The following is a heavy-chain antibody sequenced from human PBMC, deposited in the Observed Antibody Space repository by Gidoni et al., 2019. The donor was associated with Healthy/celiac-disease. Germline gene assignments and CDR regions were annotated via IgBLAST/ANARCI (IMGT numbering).Heavy chain of an antibody. CDR2: IYYSGST. Sequence: QVQLQESGPGLAKPSQTLSPTCTVSSGSISTGAYYWSWIPQPPGKGLEWIGYIYYSGSTYYNSSLKSRVIISVDTSKNQFSLKLSSVTAADTAVYYCASLNSGKEPSFDYWGQGTLVTVSS. V-gene: IGHV4-30-4*01. J-gene: IGHJ4*02. CDR3: ASLNSGKEPSFDY. CDR1: SGSISTGAYY. D-gene: IGHD5-12*01.